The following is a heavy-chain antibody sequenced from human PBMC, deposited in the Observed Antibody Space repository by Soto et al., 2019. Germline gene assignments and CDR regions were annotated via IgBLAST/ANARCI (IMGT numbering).Heavy chain of an antibody. CDR1: GGAFSSYA. CDR3: ARPYGGNWYNWFDP. J-gene: IGHJ5*02. Sequence: SVKVSCKASGGAFSSYAISWVRQAPGQGLEWMGGIIPIFGTANYAQKFQGRVTITADKSTSTAYMELSSLRSEDTAVYYCARPYGGNWYNWFDPWGQGTLVTVSS. CDR2: IIPIFGTA. V-gene: IGHV1-69*06. D-gene: IGHD2-15*01.